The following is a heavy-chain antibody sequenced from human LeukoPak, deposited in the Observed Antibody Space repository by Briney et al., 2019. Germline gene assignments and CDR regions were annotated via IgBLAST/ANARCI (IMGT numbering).Heavy chain of an antibody. J-gene: IGHJ4*02. D-gene: IGHD6-13*01. CDR3: ARRARATAGGDYFDY. CDR1: GGSISSYY. CDR2: IYYSGST. V-gene: IGHV4-59*08. Sequence: SETLSLTCTVSGGSISSYYWNWIRQPPGKGLEWVGYIYYSGSTNYNPSLQSRVTISIDTSKNQFSLKLSSVTAADTAVYYCARRARATAGGDYFDYWGQGTLVTVSS.